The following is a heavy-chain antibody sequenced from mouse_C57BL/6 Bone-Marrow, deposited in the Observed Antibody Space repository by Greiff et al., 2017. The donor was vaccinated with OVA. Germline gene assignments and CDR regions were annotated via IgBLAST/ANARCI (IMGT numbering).Heavy chain of an antibody. V-gene: IGHV1-81*01. J-gene: IGHJ4*01. CDR2: IYPRSGNT. CDR3: ARVGGYYGYYYAMDY. CDR1: GYTFTSYG. Sequence: QVQLQQSGAELARPGASVKLSCKASGYTFTSYGISWVKQRTGQGLEWIGEIYPRSGNTYYNEKFKGKATLTADKSSSKAYMELRSLTSEDSAVYFCARVGGYYGYYYAMDYWGQGTSVTVSS. D-gene: IGHD1-2*01.